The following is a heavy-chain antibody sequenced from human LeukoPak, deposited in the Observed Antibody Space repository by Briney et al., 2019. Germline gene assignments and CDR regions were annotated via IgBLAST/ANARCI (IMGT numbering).Heavy chain of an antibody. CDR1: GFTFSSYS. Sequence: GGSLRLSCAASGFTFSSYSMNWVRQAPGKGLEWVSYISSSGSTIYYADSMKGRFTISRDNAKNSLYLQMNSLRAEDTAVYYCARDSSSGWSGTYYFDYWGQGTLVTVSS. J-gene: IGHJ4*02. CDR2: ISSSGSTI. V-gene: IGHV3-48*04. CDR3: ARDSSSGWSGTYYFDY. D-gene: IGHD6-19*01.